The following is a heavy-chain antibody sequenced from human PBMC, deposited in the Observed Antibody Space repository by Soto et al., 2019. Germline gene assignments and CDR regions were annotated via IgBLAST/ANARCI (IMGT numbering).Heavy chain of an antibody. Sequence: QVQLVQSGAEVKKPGSSVKVSCKASGGTFSSYTISWVRQAPGQGLEWMGRIIPILGIANYAQKFQGRVTITADKSTDTAYMELSSLRSEDTAVYYCASGKGGIAAAGRVDYWGQGTLVTVSS. CDR1: GGTFSSYT. V-gene: IGHV1-69*02. D-gene: IGHD6-13*01. CDR3: ASGKGGIAAAGRVDY. CDR2: IIPILGIA. J-gene: IGHJ4*02.